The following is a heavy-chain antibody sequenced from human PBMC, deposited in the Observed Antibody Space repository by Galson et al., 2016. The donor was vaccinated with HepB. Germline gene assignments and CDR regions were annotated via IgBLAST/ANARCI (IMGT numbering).Heavy chain of an antibody. V-gene: IGHV1-69*10. CDR1: GGTLTRHT. CDR2: IIPILGVQ. D-gene: IGHD3-16*01. CDR3: ATEGEGAYPDY. J-gene: IGHJ4*02. Sequence: SVKVSCKASGGTLTRHTMNWLRQAPGQGLEWMAGIIPILGVQHYAQKFQGRVTITADEFTNTDYMELNSLRFDDTAIYYCATEGEGAYPDYWGQGTPFTVSS.